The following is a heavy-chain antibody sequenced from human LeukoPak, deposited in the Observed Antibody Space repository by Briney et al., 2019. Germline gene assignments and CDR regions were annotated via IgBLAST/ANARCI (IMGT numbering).Heavy chain of an antibody. CDR1: GGSFSGYY. CDR2: INHSGST. V-gene: IGHV4-34*01. CDR3: ARDVVGGGNFDY. D-gene: IGHD1-26*01. Sequence: SETLSLTCAVYGGSFSGYYWSWIRQPPGKGLEWIGEINHSGSTNYNPSLKSRVTISVDTSKNQFSLKLSSVTAADTAVYYCARDVVGGGNFDYWGQGTLVTVSS. J-gene: IGHJ4*02.